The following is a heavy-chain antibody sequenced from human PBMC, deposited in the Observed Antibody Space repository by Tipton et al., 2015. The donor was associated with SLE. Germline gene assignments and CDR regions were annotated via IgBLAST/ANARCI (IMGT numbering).Heavy chain of an antibody. J-gene: IGHJ4*02. CDR1: GYSISSGYY. Sequence: TLSLTCAVSGYSISSGYYWGWIRQPPGKGLEWIGSIYHSGSTYYNPSLKSRVTISVDTSKNQFSLKLNSVTAADTALYYCAAYYYDSSGVFDFWGQGTLVTVSS. V-gene: IGHV4-38-2*01. CDR3: AAYYYDSSGVFDF. CDR2: IYHSGST. D-gene: IGHD3-22*01.